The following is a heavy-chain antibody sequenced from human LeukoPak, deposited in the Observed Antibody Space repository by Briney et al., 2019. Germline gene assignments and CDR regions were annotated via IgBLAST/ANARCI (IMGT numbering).Heavy chain of an antibody. D-gene: IGHD2-15*01. V-gene: IGHV1-2*02. CDR1: GYTFTGYF. J-gene: IGHJ3*02. CDR3: ARDYCSGGSCYLGAFDI. CDR2: INPNSGGT. Sequence: GASVRVSCKASGYTFTGYFMHWVRQAPGQGLEWMGWINPNSGGTNYAQKFQGRVTMTRDTSISTAYVELRRLRCDDTAVYYCARDYCSGGSCYLGAFDIWGQGTMVTVSS.